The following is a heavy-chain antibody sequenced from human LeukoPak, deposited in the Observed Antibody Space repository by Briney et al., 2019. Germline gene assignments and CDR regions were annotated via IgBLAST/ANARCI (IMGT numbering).Heavy chain of an antibody. CDR1: GFTFSDYS. J-gene: IGHJ3*02. CDR3: ARDPRAFDI. CDR2: ISRSSSII. Sequence: PGGSLRLSRAGSGFTFSDYSMNWVRQAPGKGLEWVSYISRSSSIIYYADSVKGRFTISRDNAKNSLYLQMNSLRDEDTAVYYCARDPRAFDIWDQGTMVTVSS. V-gene: IGHV3-48*02.